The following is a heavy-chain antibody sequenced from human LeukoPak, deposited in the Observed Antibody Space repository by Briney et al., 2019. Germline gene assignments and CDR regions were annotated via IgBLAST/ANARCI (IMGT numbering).Heavy chain of an antibody. CDR3: AREGRQRLVPSYYYYFMDV. CDR1: GFTFSSYS. CDR2: ISSSSSYI. Sequence: SGGSLTLSCAASGFTFSSYSMNWVRQAPGKGLEWVSSISSSSSYIYYADSVKGRFTISRDNAKNSLYLQMNSLRAEDTAVYYCAREGRQRLVPSYYYYFMDVWAQGTTVTVSS. J-gene: IGHJ6*01. V-gene: IGHV3-21*01. D-gene: IGHD6-19*01.